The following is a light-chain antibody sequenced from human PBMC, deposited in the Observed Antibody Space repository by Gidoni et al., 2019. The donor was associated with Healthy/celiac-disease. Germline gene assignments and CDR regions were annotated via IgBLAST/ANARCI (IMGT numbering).Light chain of an antibody. J-gene: IGKJ4*01. Sequence: ESASTQSPATLSLSPGERATLSCRASQSVSSYLAWYQQKPGQAPRLLIYDASNRATGIPARFSGSGSRTDFTLTSSSLEPEDFAVYYCQQRSNWPPLTFGGGTKVEIK. CDR2: DAS. CDR1: QSVSSY. V-gene: IGKV3-11*01. CDR3: QQRSNWPPLT.